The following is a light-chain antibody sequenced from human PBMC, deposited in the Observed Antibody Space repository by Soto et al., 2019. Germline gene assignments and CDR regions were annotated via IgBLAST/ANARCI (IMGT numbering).Light chain of an antibody. CDR3: QQYNSYSEA. J-gene: IGKJ1*01. CDR2: AAS. V-gene: IGKV1-9*01. CDR1: QVISSY. Sequence: DIQMTQSPSSLSAPLGDRVAITCLASQVISSYLSSYQQKPGKAPKLLIYAASTLQIGVPSRFSGSGSGTEFTLTISSLQPDDFATYYCQQYNSYSEAFGQGTKVDIK.